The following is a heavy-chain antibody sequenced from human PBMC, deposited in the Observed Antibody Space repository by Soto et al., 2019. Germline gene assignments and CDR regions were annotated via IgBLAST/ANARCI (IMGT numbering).Heavy chain of an antibody. J-gene: IGHJ4*02. D-gene: IGHD3-22*01. V-gene: IGHV3-48*03. Sequence: GGSLRLSCAASGFTFSSYEMNWVRQAPGKGLEWVSYISSSGSTIYYADSVKGRFTISRDNAKNSLYLQMNSLRAEDTAVYYCASFENSGYYYAPFDYWGQGTLVTVSS. CDR3: ASFENSGYYYAPFDY. CDR2: ISSSGSTI. CDR1: GFTFSSYE.